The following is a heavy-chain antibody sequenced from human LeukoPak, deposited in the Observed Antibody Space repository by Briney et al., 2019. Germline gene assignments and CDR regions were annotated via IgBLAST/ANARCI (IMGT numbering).Heavy chain of an antibody. CDR3: AKRDDSGGNLVDL. Sequence: SETLSLTCTVSGDSIRSGSHYWAWIRQPPGKRLEWIGSIYYSGSTYYNPSLENRVTISIDTSKNHFSLKLSSLSAADTSVYYCAKRDDSGGNLVDLWGQGTLVTVS. V-gene: IGHV4-39*02. CDR2: IYYSGST. D-gene: IGHD3-22*01. J-gene: IGHJ4*02. CDR1: GDSIRSGSHY.